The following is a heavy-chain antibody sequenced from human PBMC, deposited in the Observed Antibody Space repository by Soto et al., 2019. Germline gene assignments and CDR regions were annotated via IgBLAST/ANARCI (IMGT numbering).Heavy chain of an antibody. D-gene: IGHD3-3*01. Sequence: ASETLSLTCAVSGGSINSGRNFWGWIRQPPGKGLEWIGSIYYSGNTYYNPSLKSRVTISVDTSKNQFSLKLSSVTAADTAVYYCARSLEEGYYQRLDYYYMDVWGKGTTVTVSS. CDR1: GGSINSGRNF. CDR2: IYYSGNT. CDR3: ARSLEEGYYQRLDYYYMDV. V-gene: IGHV4-39*07. J-gene: IGHJ6*03.